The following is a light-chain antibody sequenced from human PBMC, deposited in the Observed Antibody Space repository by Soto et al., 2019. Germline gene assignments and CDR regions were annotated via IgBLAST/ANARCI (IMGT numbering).Light chain of an antibody. V-gene: IGKV2-24*01. J-gene: IGKJ1*01. CDR1: QSLVHSDGNTY. Sequence: EIVMTQTPLSSPVTLGQPASISCRSSQSLVHSDGNTYLSWLQQRPGQPPRLLIYTISNRFSGVPERSRGSGSSGDLTLIVSRVEAEDVRVDYCVQATQFHRTVGQGTKVDIK. CDR2: TIS. CDR3: VQATQFHRT.